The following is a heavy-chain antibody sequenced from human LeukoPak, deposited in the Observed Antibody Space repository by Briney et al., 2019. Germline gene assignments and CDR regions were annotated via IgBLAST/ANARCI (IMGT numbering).Heavy chain of an antibody. Sequence: PGGSLRLSCAASGFTFSSFWMNWVRQAPGKGLEWVANIKQDGSEKYYVDSVKGRFTTSRDNAKNTLYLQMHSLRAEDTAVYYCARDEPTVTTGPPVGSWGQGTLVTVSS. D-gene: IGHD4-17*01. CDR1: GFTFSSFW. CDR2: IKQDGSEK. V-gene: IGHV3-7*01. J-gene: IGHJ4*02. CDR3: ARDEPTVTTGPPVGS.